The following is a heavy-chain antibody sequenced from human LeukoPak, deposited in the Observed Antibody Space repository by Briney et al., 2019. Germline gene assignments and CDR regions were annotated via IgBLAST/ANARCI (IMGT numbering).Heavy chain of an antibody. J-gene: IGHJ4*02. D-gene: IGHD5-24*01. CDR1: GYTFTSYY. V-gene: IGHV1-46*01. CDR2: INPSGGST. Sequence: GASVKVSCKASGYTFTSYYMHWVRQAPGQGLEWMGIINPSGGSTSYAQKSQGRVTMTRDMSTSTVYMELSSLRSEDTAVYYCARDGRDGYNYLLFDNWGQGTLVTVSS. CDR3: ARDGRDGYNYLLFDN.